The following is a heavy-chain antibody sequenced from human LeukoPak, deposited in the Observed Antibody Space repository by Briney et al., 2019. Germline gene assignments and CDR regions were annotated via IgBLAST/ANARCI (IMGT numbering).Heavy chain of an antibody. V-gene: IGHV4-39*07. CDR1: GGSISSSSYY. CDR3: ARESGGNGALIDP. J-gene: IGHJ5*02. CDR2: IYYSGST. Sequence: PSETLSLTCTVSGGSISSSSYYWGWIRQPPGKGLEWIGSIYYSGSTYYNPSLKSRVTISVDTSKNQFSLKLSSVTAADTAVYYCARESGGNGALIDPWGQGTLVTVSS. D-gene: IGHD4-23*01.